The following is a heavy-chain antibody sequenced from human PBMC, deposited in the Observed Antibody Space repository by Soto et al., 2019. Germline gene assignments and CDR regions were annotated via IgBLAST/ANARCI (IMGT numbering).Heavy chain of an antibody. V-gene: IGHV4-39*02. J-gene: IGHJ4*02. CDR3: ARLSIVVPGPSGLDY. Sequence: PSETLSLTCTVSGGSISSSSYYWGWIRQPPGKGLEWIGTIYYNGNTYYNPSLKSRVTISADTSKNHFSLKLSSVTATDTAVYYCARLSIVVPGPSGLDYWGQGTLVTVSS. D-gene: IGHD6-19*01. CDR2: IYYNGNT. CDR1: GGSISSSSYY.